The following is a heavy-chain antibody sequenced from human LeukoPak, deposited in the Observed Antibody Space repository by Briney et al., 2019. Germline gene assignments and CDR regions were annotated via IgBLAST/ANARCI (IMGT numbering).Heavy chain of an antibody. J-gene: IGHJ5*02. CDR2: IIPIFGTA. Sequence: SVKVSCKASGGTFSSYAISWVRQTPGQGLEWMGGIIPIFGTANYAQKFQGRVTITTDESTSTAYMELSSLRSEDTAVYYCARGGYCGGDCYSIWFDPWGQGTLVTVSS. V-gene: IGHV1-69*05. CDR1: GGTFSSYA. D-gene: IGHD2-21*02. CDR3: ARGGYCGGDCYSIWFDP.